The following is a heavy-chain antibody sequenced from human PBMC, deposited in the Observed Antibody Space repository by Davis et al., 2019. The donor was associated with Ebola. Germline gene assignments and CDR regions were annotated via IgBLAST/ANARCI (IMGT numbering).Heavy chain of an antibody. CDR2: IEHHGRT. Sequence: PGGSLRLSCTVFGGSFTTYYWSWIRQPPGKGLEWIGYIEHHGRTEYIPSLNNRVTISLDTSKNQFSLKMSSVTAADTAVYYCARGVFGAFFDSWGQGALVTVSS. CDR1: GGSFTTYY. CDR3: ARGVFGAFFDS. V-gene: IGHV4-59*01. D-gene: IGHD3-10*01. J-gene: IGHJ4*02.